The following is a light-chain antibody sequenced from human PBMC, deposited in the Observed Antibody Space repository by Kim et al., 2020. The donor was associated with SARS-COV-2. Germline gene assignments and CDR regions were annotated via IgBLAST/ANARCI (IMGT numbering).Light chain of an antibody. CDR3: NQHDRYTHT. CDR2: AVS. V-gene: IGKV1-17*01. Sequence: DIQMTQSPSSLSASVGDRVTITCRASQAIRSDLGWYQQKPGKAPKRLIYAVSTLQSGVPSRFSGSGSGTEFTLTISSLQPEDFATYKGNQHDRYTHTFGQGTKLEI. J-gene: IGKJ2*01. CDR1: QAIRSD.